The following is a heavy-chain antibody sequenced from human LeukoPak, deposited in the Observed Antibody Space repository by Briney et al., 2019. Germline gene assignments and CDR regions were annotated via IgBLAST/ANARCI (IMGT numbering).Heavy chain of an antibody. Sequence: GRSLRLSCAASGFTFSSYGMHWVRQAPGKGLEWVANIKQDGSEKYYVDSVKGRFTISRDNSKNTLYLQMNSLRAEDTAVYYCANRRPLGDFDYWGQGTLVTVSS. J-gene: IGHJ4*02. V-gene: IGHV3-7*01. D-gene: IGHD3-16*01. CDR1: GFTFSSYG. CDR2: IKQDGSEK. CDR3: ANRRPLGDFDY.